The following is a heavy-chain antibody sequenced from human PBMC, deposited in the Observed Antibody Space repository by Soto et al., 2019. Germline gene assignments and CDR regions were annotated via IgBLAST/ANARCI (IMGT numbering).Heavy chain of an antibody. Sequence: VQLLESGGDLVQPGGSLRLSCAASGFTFSSYAMSWVRQAPGKGLEWVSGISGSGGSTSYADSVKGRFTISRDNSKNTLYLQMNSLGAEDTAVYYFGKDLGGGFGELLAWGQGTLVTVSS. J-gene: IGHJ5*02. CDR3: GKDLGGGFGELLA. V-gene: IGHV3-23*01. CDR2: ISGSGGST. D-gene: IGHD3-10*01. CDR1: GFTFSSYA.